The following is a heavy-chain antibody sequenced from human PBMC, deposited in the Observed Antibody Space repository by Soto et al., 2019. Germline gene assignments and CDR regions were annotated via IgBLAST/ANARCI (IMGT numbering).Heavy chain of an antibody. CDR1: GGSISSYY. D-gene: IGHD2-2*01. J-gene: IGHJ6*02. CDR2: IHYSGST. V-gene: IGHV4-59*01. CDR3: ARARYQLLHPYYYGMDV. Sequence: QVQLQESGPGLVKPSETLSLTCTVSGGSISSYYWSWIRQSPGKGLEWIGYIHYSGSTKSNPSPKSRVTISVDTSRNHVSLTLSSVTAADSAVYFCARARYQLLHPYYYGMDVWGQGTTVTVSS.